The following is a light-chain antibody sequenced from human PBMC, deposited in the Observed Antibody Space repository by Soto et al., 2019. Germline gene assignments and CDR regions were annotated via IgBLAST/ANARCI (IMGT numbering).Light chain of an antibody. CDR1: QSVSSN. CDR3: QQYVSSPWT. V-gene: IGKV3-20*01. CDR2: EAA. Sequence: EIVMTQSPTTLSVSPGERATLSCRASQSVSSNLAWYQQKPGQAPRLLMYEAASRATGIPGRFSGSGSGTDFTLTISRLEPEDFAVYYCQQYVSSPWTFGQGTKVDI. J-gene: IGKJ1*01.